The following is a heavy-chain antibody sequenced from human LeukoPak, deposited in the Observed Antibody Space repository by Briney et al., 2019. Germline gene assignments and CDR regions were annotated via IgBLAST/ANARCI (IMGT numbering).Heavy chain of an antibody. V-gene: IGHV4-4*07. CDR2: LYPGVST. CDR1: GGPIYSYY. Sequence: PSETLSLTCTVSGGPIYSYYWSWIRQTAGKGLEWIGRLYPGVSTDYNPSLKSRVTMSVDTSRNQFALELNTVPAADTAVYYCARMKFYDSTGYSPGHYMDVWGKGTTVTVSS. D-gene: IGHD3-22*01. CDR3: ARMKFYDSTGYSPGHYMDV. J-gene: IGHJ6*03.